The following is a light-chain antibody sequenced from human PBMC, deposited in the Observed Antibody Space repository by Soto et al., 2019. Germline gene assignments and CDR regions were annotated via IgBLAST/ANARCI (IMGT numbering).Light chain of an antibody. J-gene: IGKJ4*01. V-gene: IGKV3-11*01. CDR3: QQRRNWMALT. CDR1: QSVSSY. Sequence: EIVLTHSPATLSLSPGERATLSCRASQSVSSYLAWYQQKPGQAPRLLIYGASNRATGMPARFSGRGSRTDFQLTISCLEPEDFAVYYCQQRRNWMALTFGGGTKVEIK. CDR2: GAS.